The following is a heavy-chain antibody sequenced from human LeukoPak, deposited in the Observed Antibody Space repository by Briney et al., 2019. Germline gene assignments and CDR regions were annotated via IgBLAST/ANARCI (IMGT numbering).Heavy chain of an antibody. CDR1: GYTFTGYY. CDR3: ASAAPDWYVEHYGMDV. CDR2: VNPNSGGT. V-gene: IGHV1-2*02. D-gene: IGHD3-9*01. J-gene: IGHJ6*02. Sequence: ASVKVSCKASGYTFTGYYMHWVRQAPGQGLEWMGWVNPNSGGTNYAQKFQGRVTMTRDTSISTAYMELSRLRSDDTAVYYCASAAPDWYVEHYGMDVWGQGTTVTVSS.